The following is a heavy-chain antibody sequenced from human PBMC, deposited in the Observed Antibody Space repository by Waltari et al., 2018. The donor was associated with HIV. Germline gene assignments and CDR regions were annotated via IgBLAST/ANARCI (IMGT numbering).Heavy chain of an antibody. CDR2: FNPASGDT. CDR3: ARGEDVTLTHLPPGFRLQF. V-gene: IGHV1-2*06. CDR1: GDTFTTYY. J-gene: IGHJ1*01. Sequence: LLQSASEVRGPGASVTLSCKASGDTFTTYYLNWLRQAPGQGLEWMGPFNPASGDTTHSHPFQGRVTMPRDPAPASTYVELTRLTSADTATYFCARGEDVTLTHLPPGFRLQFWGQGSLVVVSS. D-gene: IGHD1-26*01.